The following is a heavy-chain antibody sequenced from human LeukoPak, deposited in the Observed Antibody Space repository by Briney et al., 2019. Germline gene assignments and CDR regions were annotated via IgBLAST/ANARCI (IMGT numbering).Heavy chain of an antibody. CDR2: ISYDGSNK. D-gene: IGHD2-15*01. CDR3: AKDGVDIVVVVAADYYYYGMDV. CDR1: GFTFSSYG. V-gene: IGHV3-30*18. Sequence: GSLRLSCAASGFTFSSYGMHWVRQAPGKGLEWVAVISYDGSNKYYADSVKGRFTISRDNSKNTLYLQMNSLRAEDTAVYYCAKDGVDIVVVVAADYYYYGMDVWGQGTTVTVSS. J-gene: IGHJ6*02.